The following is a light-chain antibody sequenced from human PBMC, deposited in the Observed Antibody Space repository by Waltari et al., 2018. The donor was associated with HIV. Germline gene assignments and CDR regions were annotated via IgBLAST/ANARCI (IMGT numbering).Light chain of an antibody. CDR1: QSLVRSDGDSY. V-gene: IGKV2-24*01. CDR2: KTS. CDR3: MQTTKSPLT. Sequence: DIVMTQTPLSSPVTLGQPASISCRSSQSLVRSDGDSYLSWLHQRRGQPPRVLIYKTSNRFSVVRDRFSGSGAGIDFTLTISRVEAEVVGIYYCMQTTKSPLTFGVGTKVEIK. J-gene: IGKJ4*01.